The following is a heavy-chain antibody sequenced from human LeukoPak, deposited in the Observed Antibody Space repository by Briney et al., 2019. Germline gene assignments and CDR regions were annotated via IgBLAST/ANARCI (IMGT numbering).Heavy chain of an antibody. CDR2: ISGSGGTT. CDR1: GFTFSSYA. D-gene: IGHD6-13*01. V-gene: IGHV3-23*01. Sequence: GGSLRLSCAASGFTFSSYAMSWVRQAPGKGLEWVSAISGSGGTTYYADSVKGRFTISRDNSKNTLYLQMNSLRAEDTAVYYCARADYSSSWYSYWGQGTLVTVSS. CDR3: ARADYSSSWYSY. J-gene: IGHJ4*02.